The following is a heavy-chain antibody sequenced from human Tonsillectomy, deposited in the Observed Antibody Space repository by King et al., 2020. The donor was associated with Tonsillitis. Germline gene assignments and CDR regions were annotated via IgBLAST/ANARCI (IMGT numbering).Heavy chain of an antibody. V-gene: IGHV4-4*07. CDR1: GGSISSYY. CDR2: IYTSGST. J-gene: IGHJ6*02. Sequence: QLQLQESGPGLVKPSETLSLTCTVSGGSISSYYWSWIRQPAGKGLEWIGRIYTSGSTNYNPSLKSRVTMSVDTSKNQFSLKLSSVTAADTAVYYCAREVSEEINRGGGYCSGGSCYPYYYYGMDVWGQGTTVTVSS. CDR3: AREVSEEINRGGGYCSGGSCYPYYYYGMDV. D-gene: IGHD2-15*01.